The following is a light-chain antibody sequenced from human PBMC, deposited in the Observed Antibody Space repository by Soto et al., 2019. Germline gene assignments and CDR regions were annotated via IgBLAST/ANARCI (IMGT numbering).Light chain of an antibody. CDR1: SSDVGGYIL. Sequence: QSVLTQPASVSGSPGQSITISCTGTSSDVGGYILVSWYQLHPDKAPKLMIYEGRKRPSGVSNRFSGSTSGNTASLTISGLQPEDEAHYSCCSYVGSDTDVIFGGGTKVTVL. J-gene: IGLJ2*01. CDR3: CSYVGSDTDVI. CDR2: EGR. V-gene: IGLV2-23*01.